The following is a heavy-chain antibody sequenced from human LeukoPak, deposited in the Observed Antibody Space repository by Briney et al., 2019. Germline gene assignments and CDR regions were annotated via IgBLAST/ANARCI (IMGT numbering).Heavy chain of an antibody. CDR2: MSWNSGSI. CDR3: AKGTGYDSRGSIKS. CDR1: GFTFADYA. J-gene: IGHJ4*02. Sequence: GRSLRLSCAASGFTFADYAMHWVRQAPGQGLEWVSGMSWNSGSIGYAESVKGRFTISRDNSMNSPYLQMNSLRAEDTAVYYCAKGTGYDSRGSIKSWGQGTLVTVSS. V-gene: IGHV3-9*01. D-gene: IGHD3-22*01.